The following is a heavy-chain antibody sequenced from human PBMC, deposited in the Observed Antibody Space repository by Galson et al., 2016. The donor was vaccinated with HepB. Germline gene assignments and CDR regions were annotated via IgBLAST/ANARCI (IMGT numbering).Heavy chain of an antibody. J-gene: IGHJ4*02. CDR1: GFTFSGYG. D-gene: IGHD6-13*01. CDR2: IWYAGNSK. CDR3: AREAPIAAPGANDC. V-gene: IGHV3-33*01. Sequence: SLRLSCAASGFTFSGYGMHWVRQAPGKGLEWVAVIWYAGNSKYYADSVKGRFTISRDYSKNTLYLQMNSLRAEDTAIYYCAREAPIAAPGANDCWGQGTQVTVSS.